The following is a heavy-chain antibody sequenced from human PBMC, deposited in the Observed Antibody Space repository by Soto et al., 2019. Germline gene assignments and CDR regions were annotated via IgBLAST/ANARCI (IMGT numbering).Heavy chain of an antibody. V-gene: IGHV3-23*04. Sequence: EVQLVESGGGLVKPGESLRLSCAASGFTFSNAWMSWVRQAPGKGLEWVSVISSSDGSTYYADSVKGRFTISRDNSKNTLYLQMNSLRAEDTAVYYCARDRERDAWYEDYWGQGTLVTVSS. D-gene: IGHD6-13*01. CDR3: ARDRERDAWYEDY. CDR2: ISSSDGST. J-gene: IGHJ4*02. CDR1: GFTFSNAW.